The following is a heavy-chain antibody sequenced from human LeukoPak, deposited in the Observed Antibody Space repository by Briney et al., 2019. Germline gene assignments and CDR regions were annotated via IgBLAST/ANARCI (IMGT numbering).Heavy chain of an antibody. CDR1: GGTFSSYA. CDR2: IIPIFGTA. Sequence: SVKVSCKASGGTFSSYAISWVRQAPGQGLEWMGGIIPIFGTANYAQKFQGRVTITADESTSTAYMELSSLRSEDTAVYYCARLAAAGIVRGFDPWGQGTLVTVSS. CDR3: ARLAAAGIVRGFDP. D-gene: IGHD6-13*01. V-gene: IGHV1-69*13. J-gene: IGHJ5*02.